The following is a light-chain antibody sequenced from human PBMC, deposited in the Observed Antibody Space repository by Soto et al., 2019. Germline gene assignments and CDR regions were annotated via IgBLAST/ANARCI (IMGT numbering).Light chain of an antibody. Sequence: QSVLTQPPSASATPGQRVTISCFGSSSNIGSNNVNWYQHLPGTAPKLLIHSYNQRPSGVPDRFSASKSGTSASLAISGLQSEDEADYYCQSYDNSLGGSVFGGGTKLTVL. V-gene: IGLV1-44*01. CDR3: QSYDNSLGGSV. CDR2: SYN. J-gene: IGLJ2*01. CDR1: SSNIGSNN.